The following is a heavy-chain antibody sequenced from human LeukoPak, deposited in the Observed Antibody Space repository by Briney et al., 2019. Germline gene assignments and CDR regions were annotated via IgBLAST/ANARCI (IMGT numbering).Heavy chain of an antibody. CDR1: GFTFSSYG. CDR2: ISGSGGST. D-gene: IGHD1-26*01. J-gene: IGHJ5*02. V-gene: IGHV3-23*01. Sequence: GGTLRLSCAASGFTFSSYGMSWVRQAPGKGLEWVSAISGSGGSTYYADSVKGRFTISRDNGKNTLYLQMNSLGGEDTAVYYCAKDQAGAWGQGTRVTVSS. CDR3: AKDQAGA.